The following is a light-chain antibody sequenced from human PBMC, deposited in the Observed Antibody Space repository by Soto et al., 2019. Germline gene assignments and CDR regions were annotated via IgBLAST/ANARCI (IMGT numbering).Light chain of an antibody. J-gene: IGKJ4*01. CDR1: QSISNC. V-gene: IGKV1-39*01. Sequence: DVQMTQSPSSLCASIGDRVTVTCRASQSISNCLNWHQHKPGNAPKILIHSASTLESGFPSRFSGGGSGTEFNLTISCLQSEDSASYFCQESYTTPRTFGGGTKVDSK. CDR3: QESYTTPRT. CDR2: SAS.